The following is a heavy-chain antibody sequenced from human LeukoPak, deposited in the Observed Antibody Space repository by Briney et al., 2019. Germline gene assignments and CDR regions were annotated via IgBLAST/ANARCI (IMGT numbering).Heavy chain of an antibody. Sequence: GGSLRLSCAASGFTFSSYSMNWVRQAPGKGLEWVSSISSSSSYIYYADSVEGRFTISRDNAKNSLYLQMNSLRAEDTAVYYCARGKGSWYYLDYWGQGTLVTVSS. J-gene: IGHJ4*02. CDR2: ISSSSSYI. D-gene: IGHD6-13*01. CDR3: ARGKGSWYYLDY. V-gene: IGHV3-21*01. CDR1: GFTFSSYS.